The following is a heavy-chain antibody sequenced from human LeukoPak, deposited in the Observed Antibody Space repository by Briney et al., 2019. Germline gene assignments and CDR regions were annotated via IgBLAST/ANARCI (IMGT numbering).Heavy chain of an antibody. CDR2: ISSSSSTI. V-gene: IGHV3-48*01. CDR3: GREATTVTTGGYYYYRDV. CDR1: GFTFSSYS. Sequence: GGSLRLSCAASGFTFSSYSMNWVRQAPGKGLEWVSYISSSSSTIYYADSVKGRFTISRDNAKNSLYLQMNSLRAEDTAVYYCGREATTVTTGGYYYYRDVWGKGPTVTVSS. J-gene: IGHJ6*03. D-gene: IGHD4-11*01.